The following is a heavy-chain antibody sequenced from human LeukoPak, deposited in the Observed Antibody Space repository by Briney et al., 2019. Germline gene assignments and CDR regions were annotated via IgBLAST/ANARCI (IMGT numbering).Heavy chain of an antibody. D-gene: IGHD3-10*01. CDR1: GGSISSYY. Sequence: SETLSLTCTVSGGSISSYYWSWIRQHPGKGLEWIGYIYYSGSTNYNPSLKSRVTISVDTSKNQFSLKVSSVTAADTAVYYCARGTGSGSYPFDYWGQGTLVTVSS. CDR2: IYYSGST. CDR3: ARGTGSGSYPFDY. J-gene: IGHJ4*02. V-gene: IGHV4-59*01.